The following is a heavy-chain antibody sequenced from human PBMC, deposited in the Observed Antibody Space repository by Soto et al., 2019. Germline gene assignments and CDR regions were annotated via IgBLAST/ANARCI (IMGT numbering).Heavy chain of an antibody. CDR2: ISAYNGNT. CDR3: ASGYSSSWYYFDY. Sequence: GASVKVSCKAPGGTFSSYAISWVRQAPGQGLEWMGWISAYNGNTNYAQKLQGRVTMTTDTSTSTAYMELRSLRSDDTAVYYCASGYSSSWYYFDYWGQGTLVTVSS. J-gene: IGHJ4*02. CDR1: GGTFSSYA. V-gene: IGHV1-18*01. D-gene: IGHD6-13*01.